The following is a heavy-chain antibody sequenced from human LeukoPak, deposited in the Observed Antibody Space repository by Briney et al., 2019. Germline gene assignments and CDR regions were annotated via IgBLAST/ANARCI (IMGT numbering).Heavy chain of an antibody. CDR3: AREYGSGSYYEDY. V-gene: IGHV3-21*01. CDR2: ISSSSSYI. J-gene: IGHJ4*02. D-gene: IGHD3-10*01. Sequence: PGGSLRLSCAASGFTFSSYSMNWVRQAPGKGLKWVSSISSSSSYIYYADSVKGRFTISRDNAKNSLYLQMNSLRAEDTAVYYCAREYGSGSYYEDYWGQGTLVTVSS. CDR1: GFTFSSYS.